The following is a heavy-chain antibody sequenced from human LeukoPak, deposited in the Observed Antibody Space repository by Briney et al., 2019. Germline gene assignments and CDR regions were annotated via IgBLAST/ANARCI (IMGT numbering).Heavy chain of an antibody. CDR3: ARLGYFTNGVCYPPEY. CDR2: VYPGDSDT. D-gene: IGHD2-8*01. CDR1: GYSFTSYW. V-gene: IGHV5-51*01. J-gene: IGHJ4*02. Sequence: GESLKISCKGSGYSFTSYWIGWVRQMPGKGLEWMGIVYPGDSDTRYSPSFQGQVTISADKSISTAYLQWSSLKASDTAMYYCARLGYFTNGVCYPPEYWGQGTLVTVSS.